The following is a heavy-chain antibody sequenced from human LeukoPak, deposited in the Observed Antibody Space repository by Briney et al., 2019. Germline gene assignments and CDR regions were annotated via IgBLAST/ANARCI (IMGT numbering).Heavy chain of an antibody. V-gene: IGHV3-33*01. CDR3: AREEGVAVAGSDRPYYYYGMDV. Sequence: GGSLRLSCAASGFTFSSYGMHWVRQAPGKGLEWVAVIWYDGSNKYYADSVKGRFTISRDNSKNTLYLQMNSLRAEDTAVYYCAREEGVAVAGSDRPYYYYGMDVWGQGTTVTVSS. CDR2: IWYDGSNK. CDR1: GFTFSSYG. J-gene: IGHJ6*02. D-gene: IGHD6-19*01.